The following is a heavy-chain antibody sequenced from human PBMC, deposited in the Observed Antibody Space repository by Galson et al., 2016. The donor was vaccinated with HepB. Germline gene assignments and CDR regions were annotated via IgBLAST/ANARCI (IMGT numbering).Heavy chain of an antibody. D-gene: IGHD6-6*01. CDR3: ARQSVAAPWSWFDP. Sequence: ETLSLTCTVSGGSISSSSYYWGWIRQPPGKGLEWIGSIYYSGSTYYNPSLKSRVTISVDTSKNQFSLKLSSVTAADTALYHCARQSVAAPWSWFDPWGQGTLVTVSS. V-gene: IGHV4-39*01. CDR1: GGSISSSSYY. J-gene: IGHJ5*02. CDR2: IYYSGST.